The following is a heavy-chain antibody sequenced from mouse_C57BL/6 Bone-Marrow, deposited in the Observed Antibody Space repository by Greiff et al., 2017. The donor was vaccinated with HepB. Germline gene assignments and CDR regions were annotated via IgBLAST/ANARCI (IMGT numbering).Heavy chain of an antibody. D-gene: IGHD4-1*01. J-gene: IGHJ2*01. Sequence: EVQLVESGGGLVQPKGSLKLSCAASGFSFNTYAMNWVRQAPGKGLEWVARIRSKSNNYATYYADSVKDRFTISREDSESMLYLQMKNLKTEDKAMDYCVRHSGAFDSWGQGTTLTVSS. CDR2: IRSKSNNYAT. CDR1: GFSFNTYA. V-gene: IGHV10-1*01. CDR3: VRHSGAFDS.